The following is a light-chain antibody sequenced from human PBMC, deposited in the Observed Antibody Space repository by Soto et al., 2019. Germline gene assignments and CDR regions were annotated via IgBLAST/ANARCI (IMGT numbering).Light chain of an antibody. V-gene: IGKV1-39*01. CDR3: QQSYSIPIT. CDR1: QSISRF. J-gene: IGKJ5*01. CDR2: AAS. Sequence: DIQMTQSPSFLSASIGDRVTITCRASQSISRFLHWYQQKQGKAPKLLINAASSLQSGVPSRFSGSGSGTDFTLTISSLQPEDFASYYCQQSYSIPITFGQGTRLEIK.